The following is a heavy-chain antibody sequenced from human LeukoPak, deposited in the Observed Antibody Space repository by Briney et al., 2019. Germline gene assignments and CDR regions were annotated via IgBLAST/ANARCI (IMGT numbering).Heavy chain of an antibody. CDR2: ISSSGSTI. V-gene: IGHV3-11*01. CDR3: ARDLVIVRYGMDV. CDR1: GFTFSDYY. Sequence: PGGSLRLSCAASGFTFSDYYMSWIRQAPGKGLEWVSYISSSGSTIYYADSVKGRFTISRDNSKNTLYLQMNSLRAEDTAVYYCARDLVIVRYGMDVWGQGTTVTVSS. J-gene: IGHJ6*02. D-gene: IGHD3-10*01.